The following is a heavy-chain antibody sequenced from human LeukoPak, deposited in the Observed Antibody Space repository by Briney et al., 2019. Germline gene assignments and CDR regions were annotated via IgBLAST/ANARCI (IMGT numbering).Heavy chain of an antibody. V-gene: IGHV3-33*01. CDR1: GFTFSSYG. Sequence: GGSLRLSCAASGFTFSSYGMHWVRQAPGKGLEWVAVIWYDGSNKYYADSVKGRFSISRDNSKNTLSLQMNSLRVEDTALYYCARGKRGFIYGSDFWGQGTLVTVSS. D-gene: IGHD5-18*01. J-gene: IGHJ4*02. CDR3: ARGKRGFIYGSDF. CDR2: IWYDGSNK.